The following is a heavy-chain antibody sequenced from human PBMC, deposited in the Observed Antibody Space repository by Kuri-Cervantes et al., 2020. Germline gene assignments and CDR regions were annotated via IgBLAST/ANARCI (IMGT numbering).Heavy chain of an antibody. J-gene: IGHJ6*03. V-gene: IGHV1-18*01. CDR2: ISAYNGNT. CDR1: GYTFTSYG. Sequence: ASVKVSCKASGYTFTSYGISWVRQAPGQGLEWMGWISAYNGNTNYAQKLQGRVTMTTDTSTSTAYMELRSLRSDDTAVYYCAGAVAAPRKYYYYYMDVWGKGTTVTVSS. D-gene: IGHD6-19*01. CDR3: AGAVAAPRKYYYYYMDV.